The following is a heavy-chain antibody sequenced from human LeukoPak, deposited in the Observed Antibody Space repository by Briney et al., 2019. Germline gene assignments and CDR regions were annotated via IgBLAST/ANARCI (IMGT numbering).Heavy chain of an antibody. CDR1: GLTFRSYA. V-gene: IGHV3-23*01. Sequence: GGSLRLSCAASGLTFRSYAMKWVRQAPGKGLEWVSTISGSGAGTYYADSVKGRFTISRDNSKNTVYLQMNSLRADDTAIYYCAKGDYGYYYYMDVWGKGTTVTVSS. CDR3: AKGDYGYYYYMDV. J-gene: IGHJ6*03. CDR2: ISGSGAGT. D-gene: IGHD4-17*01.